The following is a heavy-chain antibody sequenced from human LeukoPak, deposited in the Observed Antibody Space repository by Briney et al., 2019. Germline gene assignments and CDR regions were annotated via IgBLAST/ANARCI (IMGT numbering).Heavy chain of an antibody. V-gene: IGHV3-23*01. CDR1: GFTFTSYA. J-gene: IGHJ4*02. CDR3: AKATTAIVVDNFFDY. CDR2: ISGNGGAT. Sequence: PGGSLRLSCAASGFTFTSYAMSWVRQAPGKGLGWVSAISGNGGATYYADSVKGRFTISRDNSKNTLHLQMNSLRAEDTALYYCAKATTAIVVDNFFDYWGQGTLVSVSS. D-gene: IGHD3-22*01.